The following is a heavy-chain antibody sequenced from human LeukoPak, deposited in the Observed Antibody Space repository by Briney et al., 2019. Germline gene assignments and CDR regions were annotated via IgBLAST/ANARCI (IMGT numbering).Heavy chain of an antibody. D-gene: IGHD6-13*01. Sequence: SETLSLTCTVSGGSISSNNYYWGWIRQPPGKGLEWIGTMYSSGSTYYNPSLKRRVTISLNTSKNQFSLKLSSVTAADTAVHYCARVSSSWYQDWYFDLWGRGTLVTVSS. J-gene: IGHJ2*01. CDR3: ARVSSSWYQDWYFDL. V-gene: IGHV4-39*07. CDR1: GGSISSNNYY. CDR2: MYSSGST.